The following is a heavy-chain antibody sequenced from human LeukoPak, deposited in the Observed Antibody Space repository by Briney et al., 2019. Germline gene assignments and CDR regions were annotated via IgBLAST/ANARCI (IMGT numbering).Heavy chain of an antibody. V-gene: IGHV4-39*01. CDR2: IYYSGST. CDR3: ARPPRVRGKLDYYGMDV. Sequence: SETLSLTCTVSGGSTSSSSYYWGWIRQPPGKGLEWIGSIYYSGSTYYNPSLKSRVTISVDTSKNQFSLKLSSVTAADTAVYYCARPPRVRGKLDYYGMDVWGQGTTVTVSS. J-gene: IGHJ6*02. CDR1: GGSTSSSSYY. D-gene: IGHD3-10*01.